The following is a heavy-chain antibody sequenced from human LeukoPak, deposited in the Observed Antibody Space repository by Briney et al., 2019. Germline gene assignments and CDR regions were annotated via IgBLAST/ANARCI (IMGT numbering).Heavy chain of an antibody. J-gene: IGHJ4*02. Sequence: ASVKVSCKVPGYTLTELSMHWVRQAPGKGLEWMGGFDPEDGETIYAQKFQGRVTMTEDTSTDTAYMELSSLRSEDTAVYYCATWLSYGPKLDYWGQGTLVTVSS. CDR1: GYTLTELS. V-gene: IGHV1-24*01. CDR3: ATWLSYGPKLDY. D-gene: IGHD5-18*01. CDR2: FDPEDGET.